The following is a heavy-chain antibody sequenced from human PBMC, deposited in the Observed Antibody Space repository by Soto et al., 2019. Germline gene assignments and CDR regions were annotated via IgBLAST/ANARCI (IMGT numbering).Heavy chain of an antibody. J-gene: IGHJ4*02. V-gene: IGHV3-33*01. D-gene: IGHD3-9*01. CDR3: ARGTNFYILTAPTSSFDY. Sequence: GGSLRLSCAASGFTFSSCGMHWVRQAPGKELEWVAVIWNDGSNKYYADSVKGRFTISRDNSKNTLYLQMNSLRAEDTAVYYCARGTNFYILTAPTSSFDYWGQGTLVTVAS. CDR2: IWNDGSNK. CDR1: GFTFSSCG.